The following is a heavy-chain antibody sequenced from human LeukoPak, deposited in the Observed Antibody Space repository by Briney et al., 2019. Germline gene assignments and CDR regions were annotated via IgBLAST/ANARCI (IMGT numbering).Heavy chain of an antibody. D-gene: IGHD3-22*01. CDR1: GGSISSYY. V-gene: IGHV4-59*01. Sequence: SETLSLTCTVSGGSISSYYWSWIRQPPGKGLEWIGYIYYSGSTNYNPSLKSRVTISVDTSKNQFSLKLSSVTAADTAVYYCARGPNHYDSSGYFDYWGQGTLVTVSS. CDR3: ARGPNHYDSSGYFDY. J-gene: IGHJ4*02. CDR2: IYYSGST.